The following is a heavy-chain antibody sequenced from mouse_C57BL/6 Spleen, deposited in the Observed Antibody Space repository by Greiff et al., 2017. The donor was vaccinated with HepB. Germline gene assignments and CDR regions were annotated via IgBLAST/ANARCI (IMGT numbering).Heavy chain of an antibody. CDR3: ARSGGYMGSSYYAMDY. Sequence: VQLQQPGAELVRPGSSVKLSCKASGYTFTSYWMDWVKQRPGQGLEWIGNIYPSDSETHYNQKFKDKATLTVDKSSSTAYMQLSSLTSEDSAVYYCARSGGYMGSSYYAMDYWGQGTSVTVSS. J-gene: IGHJ4*01. CDR1: GYTFTSYW. CDR2: IYPSDSET. D-gene: IGHD1-1*01. V-gene: IGHV1-61*01.